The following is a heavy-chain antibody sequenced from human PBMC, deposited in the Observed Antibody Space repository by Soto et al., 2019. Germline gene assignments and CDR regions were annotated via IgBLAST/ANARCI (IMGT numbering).Heavy chain of an antibody. Sequence: QVQLVQSGAEVKKPGSSVKVSCKASGGTFSSYAINWVRQAPGQGLEWMGGIIPIFGTADYAQKFQGRVTITADEATSTAVMELGSLRSEDSAVYYCARAVAGGVYYFDGMDVWGHGRTVTVSS. CDR1: GGTFSSYA. J-gene: IGHJ6*02. CDR2: IIPIFGTA. V-gene: IGHV1-69*12. CDR3: ARAVAGGVYYFDGMDV. D-gene: IGHD6-19*01.